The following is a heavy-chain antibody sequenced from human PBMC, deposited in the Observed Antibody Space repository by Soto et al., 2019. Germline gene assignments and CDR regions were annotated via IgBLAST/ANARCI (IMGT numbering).Heavy chain of an antibody. CDR3: ARDHDSDFWSGYYLNWFDP. D-gene: IGHD3-3*01. J-gene: IGHJ5*02. CDR2: ISYDGSNK. CDR1: GFTFSSYA. Sequence: GGSLRLSCAASGFTFSSYAMHWVRQAPGKGLEWVAVISYDGSNKYYADSVKGRFTISRDNSKNTLYLQMNSLRAEDTAVYYCARDHDSDFWSGYYLNWFDPWGQGTLVTVSS. V-gene: IGHV3-30-3*01.